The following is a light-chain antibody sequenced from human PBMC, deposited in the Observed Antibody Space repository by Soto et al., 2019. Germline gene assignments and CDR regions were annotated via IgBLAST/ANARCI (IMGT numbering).Light chain of an antibody. V-gene: IGLV1-51*01. CDR1: SSNMGNNY. J-gene: IGLJ2*01. Sequence: QSVLTQPPSVSAAPGQKVTISCSGSSSNMGNNYVFWYQQLPGTAPKLLIYDNDKRPSGIPDRFSGSKSGKSATLGITGLQTGDEADYYCATWDRSLSVGVFGGGTKLTVL. CDR3: ATWDRSLSVGV. CDR2: DND.